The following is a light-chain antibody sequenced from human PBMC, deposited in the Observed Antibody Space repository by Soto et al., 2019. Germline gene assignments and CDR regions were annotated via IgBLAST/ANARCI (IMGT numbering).Light chain of an antibody. Sequence: EIVMTQSPFTLSVSPGGRATLSCRASQSVSSYLAWYQQKPGQPPRLLIQGASTRATGIPARFSGSGSGTEFTLTISSLQSEDFVVYFCQQYSNWPRTFGQGTKVDIK. V-gene: IGKV3-15*01. CDR1: QSVSSY. CDR3: QQYSNWPRT. J-gene: IGKJ1*01. CDR2: GAS.